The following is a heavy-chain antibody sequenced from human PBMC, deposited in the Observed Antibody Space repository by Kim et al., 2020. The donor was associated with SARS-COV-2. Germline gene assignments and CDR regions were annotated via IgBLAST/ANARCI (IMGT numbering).Heavy chain of an antibody. D-gene: IGHD6-19*01. CDR2: IIPIFGTA. V-gene: IGHV1-69*13. J-gene: IGHJ5*02. CDR3: ARYGNYSSGWYVINNWFDP. CDR1: GGTFSSYA. Sequence: SVKVSCKASGGTFSSYAISWVRQAPGQGLEWMGGIIPIFGTANYAQKFQGRVTITADESTSTAYMELSSLRSEDTAVYYCARYGNYSSGWYVINNWFDPWGQGTLVTVSS.